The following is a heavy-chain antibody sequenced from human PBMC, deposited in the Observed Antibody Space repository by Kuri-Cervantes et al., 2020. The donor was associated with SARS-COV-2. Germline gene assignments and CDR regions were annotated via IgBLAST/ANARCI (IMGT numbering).Heavy chain of an antibody. CDR2: IYPGDSDT. CDR3: ARSTPFRRLVVISQGGAFDI. V-gene: IGHV5-51*03. D-gene: IGHD3-22*01. Sequence: GESLKISCKGSGYTFNNYWIGCARQMSGKGLEWMGIIYPGDSDTRYSPSFQGQVTMTRDTSISTVYMALSRLRSDDTAVYYCARSTPFRRLVVISQGGAFDIWGQGTMVTVSS. CDR1: GYTFNNYW. J-gene: IGHJ3*02.